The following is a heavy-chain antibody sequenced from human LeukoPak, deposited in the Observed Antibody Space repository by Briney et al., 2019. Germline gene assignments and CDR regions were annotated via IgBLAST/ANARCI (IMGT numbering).Heavy chain of an antibody. D-gene: IGHD6-13*01. CDR2: INPSGGST. V-gene: IGHV1-46*01. J-gene: IGHJ4*02. CDR3: ARDYSQYFDY. CDR1: GYTFTSYY. Sequence: ASVKVSCKASGYTFTSYYMHWVRQAPGQGLEWMGIINPSGGSTSYAQKFQGRVTMTTDTSTSTAYMELRSLRSDDTAVYYCARDYSQYFDYWGQGTLVTVSS.